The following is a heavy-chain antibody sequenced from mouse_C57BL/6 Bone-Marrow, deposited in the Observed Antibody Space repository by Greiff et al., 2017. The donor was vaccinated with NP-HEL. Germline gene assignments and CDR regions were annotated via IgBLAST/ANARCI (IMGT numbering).Heavy chain of an antibody. Sequence: VQLQQSGPGLVKPSQSLSLTCSVTGYSITSGYYWNWIRQFPGNKLEWMGYISYDGSNNYNPSLKNRISITRDTSKNQFFLKLNSVTTEDTATYYCAREGVNYYGSSYRGDYWGQGTSVTVSS. V-gene: IGHV3-6*01. CDR2: ISYDGSN. CDR3: AREGVNYYGSSYRGDY. J-gene: IGHJ4*01. CDR1: GYSITSGYY. D-gene: IGHD1-1*01.